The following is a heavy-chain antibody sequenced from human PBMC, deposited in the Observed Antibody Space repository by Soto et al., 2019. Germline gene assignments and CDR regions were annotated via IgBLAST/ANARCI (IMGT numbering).Heavy chain of an antibody. CDR2: ISAHNGNT. CDR1: GGTFSSYA. V-gene: IGHV1-18*01. D-gene: IGHD1-1*01. Sequence: QVQLVQSGAEVKKPGSSVKVSCKASGGTFSSYAISWVRQAPGQGLEWMAWISAHNGNTNYAQKLQGRVTVTRDTSTSTAYMELRSLRSDDTAVYYCARGRYGDYWGQGALVTVSS. CDR3: ARGRYGDY. J-gene: IGHJ4*02.